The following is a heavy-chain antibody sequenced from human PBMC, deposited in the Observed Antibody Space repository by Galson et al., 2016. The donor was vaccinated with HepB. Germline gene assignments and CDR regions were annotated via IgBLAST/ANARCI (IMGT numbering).Heavy chain of an antibody. V-gene: IGHV3-23*01. CDR2: ISGSGANT. CDR1: GFTFSNYA. D-gene: IGHD6-13*01. Sequence: SLRLSCAASGFTFSNYATTWVRQAPGKGLEWVSGISGSGANTHYANAVKGRFTISRDNSNNTLYLQMNSLRAEDTALYFCARYSNSWAPFDYWGQGRLVTVSS. CDR3: ARYSNSWAPFDY. J-gene: IGHJ4*02.